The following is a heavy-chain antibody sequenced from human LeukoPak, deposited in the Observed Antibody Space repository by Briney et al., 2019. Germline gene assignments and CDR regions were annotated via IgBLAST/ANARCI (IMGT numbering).Heavy chain of an antibody. D-gene: IGHD3/OR15-3a*01. CDR2: FHPEDGET. J-gene: IGHJ6*03. CDR1: GYTVTELS. Sequence: ASVKVSCKVPGYTVTELSMHWVRQSPGKGLEWMGGFHPEDGETIYAQKFQGRVTMTTDTSTSTAYMELRSLRSDDTAVYYCARTQYYYYYMDVWGKGTTVTISS. CDR3: ARTQYYYYYMDV. V-gene: IGHV1-24*01.